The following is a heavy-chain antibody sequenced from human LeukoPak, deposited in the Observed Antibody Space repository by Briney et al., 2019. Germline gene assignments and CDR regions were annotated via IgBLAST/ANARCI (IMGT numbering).Heavy chain of an antibody. CDR2: ISSSGSTI. CDR1: GFTFSSYE. J-gene: IGHJ4*02. CDR3: AKDLNSYGSHYFDY. Sequence: PGGSLRLSCAASGFTFSSYEMNWVRQAPGKGLEWVSYISSSGSTIYYADSVKGRFTISRDNSKNTLYLQMNSLRAEDTAVYYCAKDLNSYGSHYFDYWGQGTLVTVSS. D-gene: IGHD5-18*01. V-gene: IGHV3-48*03.